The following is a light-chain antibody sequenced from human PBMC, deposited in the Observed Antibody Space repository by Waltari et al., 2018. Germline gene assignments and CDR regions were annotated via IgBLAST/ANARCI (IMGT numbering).Light chain of an antibody. Sequence: EIVLTQSPGTLSLSPGERATLPCRASQSVTSNSLAWYQQKPGQTPRLLLYAASRRATGIPDRFSGSGSGTDFTLTINRLEPEDFAVYYCQQYGNSPFTFGPGTKVDIK. CDR3: QQYGNSPFT. V-gene: IGKV3-20*01. CDR2: AAS. J-gene: IGKJ3*01. CDR1: QSVTSNS.